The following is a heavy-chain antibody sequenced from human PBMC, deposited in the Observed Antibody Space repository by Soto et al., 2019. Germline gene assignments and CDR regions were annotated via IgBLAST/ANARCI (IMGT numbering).Heavy chain of an antibody. V-gene: IGHV1-8*01. CDR3: ARLSAQKWNNWFDP. Sequence: ASVKVSCKASGYTFTNFDLHWVRQAPGQGLEWMGKVNPDNGKTVYAQTFQGRVTMTRDTSMSTAYMELSGLRSEDTAVYFCARLSAQKWNNWFDPWGQGTTVTVSS. CDR1: GYTFTNFD. J-gene: IGHJ5*02. D-gene: IGHD1-26*01. CDR2: VNPDNGKT.